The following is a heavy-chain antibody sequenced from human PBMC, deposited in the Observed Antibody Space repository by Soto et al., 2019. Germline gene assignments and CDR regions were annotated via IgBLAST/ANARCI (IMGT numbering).Heavy chain of an antibody. D-gene: IGHD4-17*01. V-gene: IGHV3-30-3*01. CDR1: GFTFSSYA. CDR2: ISYDGSNK. J-gene: IGHJ4*02. Sequence: QVQLVESGGGVVQPGRSLRLSWAASGFTFSSYAIHWVRQAPGKGLEWVAVISYDGSNKYSADSVKGRFTISRDNSKNTLYLQMNSLRAEDTAVYYCARETTVTSYWGKGTLVTVSS. CDR3: ARETTVTSY.